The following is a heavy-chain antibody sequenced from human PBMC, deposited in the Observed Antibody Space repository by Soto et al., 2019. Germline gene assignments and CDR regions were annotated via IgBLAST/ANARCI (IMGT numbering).Heavy chain of an antibody. CDR3: ARESEDLTTNFDY. Sequence: EVQLVESGGGLVKPGGSLRLSCAAAGFTFTRYSMNWVRQAPGKWLLWVSSISSTTNDIYYADSMKGRFTASRDNAKNSVYLDMNSLSAEDTAVSYCARESEDLTTNFDYWGQGTLVSVSS. J-gene: IGHJ4*02. CDR1: GFTFTRYS. CDR2: ISSTTNDI. V-gene: IGHV3-21*01.